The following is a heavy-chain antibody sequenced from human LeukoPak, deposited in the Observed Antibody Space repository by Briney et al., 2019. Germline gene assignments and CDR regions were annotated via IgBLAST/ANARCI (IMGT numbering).Heavy chain of an antibody. D-gene: IGHD6-6*01. Sequence: GGSLILSCAASGFTYSSYRLNWLHQAQGQGLEWVSSISSSSSYIYYVHPVQGRFTISRDNATNSLYLQMNSLRAEDTAVYYCARVRGYSGSAPPADAFDIWGQGKMVTVSS. J-gene: IGHJ3*02. V-gene: IGHV3-21*01. CDR1: GFTYSSYR. CDR3: ARVRGYSGSAPPADAFDI. CDR2: ISSSSSYI.